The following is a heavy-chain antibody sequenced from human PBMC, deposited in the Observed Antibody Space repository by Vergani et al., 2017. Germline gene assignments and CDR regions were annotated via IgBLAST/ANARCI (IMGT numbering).Heavy chain of an antibody. CDR1: GFSFKVYA. CDR2: ISGTGGFT. D-gene: IGHD1-1*01. CDR3: AKGKIETEGYNFELIFDS. J-gene: IGHJ5*01. Sequence: EVRLLESGGDLLQSGESVKISCAASGFSFKVYAMGWVRQAPGKGLEWVSGISGTGGFTFYADSVKGRFHISRDNSANMLHLQANSLRAEDTAVYYCAKGKIETEGYNFELIFDSWGPGTQVTVSS. V-gene: IGHV3-23*01.